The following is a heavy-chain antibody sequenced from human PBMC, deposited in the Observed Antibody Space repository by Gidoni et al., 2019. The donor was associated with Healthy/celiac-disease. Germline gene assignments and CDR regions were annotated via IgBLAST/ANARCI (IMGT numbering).Heavy chain of an antibody. V-gene: IGHV1-69*01. CDR3: ARETSSYSSSWYPSRRYYGMDV. CDR2: IIPIFGTA. D-gene: IGHD6-13*01. J-gene: IGHJ6*02. CDR1: GGTFSSYA. Sequence: QVQLVQSGAEVKKPGSSVKVSCKASGGTFSSYAIRWVRQAPGQGLEWMGGIIPIFGTANYAQKFQGRVTITADESTSTAYMELSSLRSEDTAVYYCARETSSYSSSWYPSRRYYGMDVWGQGTTVTVSS.